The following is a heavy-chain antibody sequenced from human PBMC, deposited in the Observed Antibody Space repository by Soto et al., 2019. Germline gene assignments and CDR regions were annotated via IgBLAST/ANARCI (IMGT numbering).Heavy chain of an antibody. Sequence: QVQLEQSGAEVKKPGSSVKVSCKASGGTFRNSAISWMRQAPGQGLEWMGGIMPIFRTPDYAQKFQGRVTITADESTSTAYMEWSGLRSDDTAVYFCARDNDRPQLGGNYYYILDVWGHGTTVTVSS. J-gene: IGHJ6*02. CDR2: IMPIFRTP. D-gene: IGHD1-1*01. V-gene: IGHV1-69*12. CDR1: GGTFRNSA. CDR3: ARDNDRPQLGGNYYYILDV.